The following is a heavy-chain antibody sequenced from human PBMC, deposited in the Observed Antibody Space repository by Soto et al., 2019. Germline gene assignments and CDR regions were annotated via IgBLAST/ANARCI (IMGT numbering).Heavy chain of an antibody. CDR1: GFTFDDYA. CDR3: AKGQSGAAEDLFDY. CDR2: ISWNSGSI. J-gene: IGHJ4*02. Sequence: EVQLVESGGGLVQPGRSLRLSCAASGFTFDDYAMHWVRQAPGKGLEWVSGISWNSGSIGYADSVKGRFTISRDNAKNSLYLQMNSLSAEDTALYYCAKGQSGAAEDLFDYWGQGTLVTVSS. V-gene: IGHV3-9*01. D-gene: IGHD6-13*01.